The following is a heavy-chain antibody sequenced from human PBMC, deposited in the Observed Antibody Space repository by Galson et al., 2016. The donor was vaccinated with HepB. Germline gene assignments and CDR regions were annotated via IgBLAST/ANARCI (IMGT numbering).Heavy chain of an antibody. CDR2: VYYNGMT. D-gene: IGHD3-22*01. Sequence: ETLSLTCTVSGDFVNTSGHYWTWIRQAPGKGLEWLGYVYYNGMTKYSPSLKSRVSISVDTSKNQFSLTLSSATAADTAVYYCARAENYYDRSGYSHWYFDIWGRGTLVTVSS. J-gene: IGHJ2*01. CDR1: GDFVNTSGHY. CDR3: ARAENYYDRSGYSHWYFDI. V-gene: IGHV4-61*08.